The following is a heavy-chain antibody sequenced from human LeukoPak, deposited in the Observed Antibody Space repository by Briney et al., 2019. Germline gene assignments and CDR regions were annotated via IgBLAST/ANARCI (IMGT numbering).Heavy chain of an antibody. CDR3: ARWGSSSRYFDY. CDR1: GYSISSGYY. Sequence: PSETLSLTCAVSGYSISSGYYWGWIRQPRGKGLEWIGSIYHSGSTYYNPSLKSRVTISIDTSKNHFSLKLSSVTAADTAVYYCARWGSSSRYFDYWGQGTLVTVFS. J-gene: IGHJ4*02. V-gene: IGHV4-38-2*01. CDR2: IYHSGST. D-gene: IGHD6-6*01.